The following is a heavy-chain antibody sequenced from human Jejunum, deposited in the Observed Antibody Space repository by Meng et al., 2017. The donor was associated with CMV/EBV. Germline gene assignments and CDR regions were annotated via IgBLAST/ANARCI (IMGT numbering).Heavy chain of an antibody. V-gene: IGHV3-9*01. CDR2: ISWNRGDI. D-gene: IGHD5-18*01. CDR3: AKDIVGYSYGSFDF. CDR1: GITFSSYA. J-gene: IGHJ4*02. Sequence: GITFSSYAMHWVRQAPGKGLEWVSGISWNRGDIGCADSVKGRFTISRDNAKNSLHLQMNSLRAEDTALYYCAKDIVGYSYGSFDFWGQGTLVTVSS.